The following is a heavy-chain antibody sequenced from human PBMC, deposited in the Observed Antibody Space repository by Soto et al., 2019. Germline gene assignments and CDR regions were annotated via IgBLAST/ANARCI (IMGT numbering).Heavy chain of an antibody. CDR3: ARDPCYYDSSGYYYYYGMDV. V-gene: IGHV4-30-4*01. J-gene: IGHJ6*02. Sequence: SETLSLTCTVSGGSISSGDYYWSWIRQPPGKGLEWIGYIYYSGSTYYNPSLKSRVTISVDTSKNQFSLKLSSVTAADTAVYYCARDPCYYDSSGYYYYYGMDVWGQGTTVTVSS. CDR1: GGSISSGDYY. CDR2: IYYSGST. D-gene: IGHD3-22*01.